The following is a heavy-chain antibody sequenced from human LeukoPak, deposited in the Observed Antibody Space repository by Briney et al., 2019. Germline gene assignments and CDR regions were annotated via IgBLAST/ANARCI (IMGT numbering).Heavy chain of an antibody. V-gene: IGHV4-39*01. Sequence: TSETLSLTCTVSGVSISSSSYYWGWIRQPPGKGLEWIGSIYYSGSTYYNPSLKSRVTISVDTSKNQFSLKLSSVTAADTAVYYCARLNLMAYRYSSGWFDYWGQGTLVTVSS. D-gene: IGHD6-19*01. CDR1: GVSISSSSYY. J-gene: IGHJ4*02. CDR2: IYYSGST. CDR3: ARLNLMAYRYSSGWFDY.